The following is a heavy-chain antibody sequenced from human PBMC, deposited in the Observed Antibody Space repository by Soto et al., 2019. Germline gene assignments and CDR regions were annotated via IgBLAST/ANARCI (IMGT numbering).Heavy chain of an antibody. J-gene: IGHJ4*02. CDR2: ISGGGGST. D-gene: IGHD1-1*01. CDR3: AKGTANDPRVYDY. CDR1: GFTFSSYA. Sequence: GGSLRLSCAASGFTFSSYAMILVRQAPGKGLEGVSAISGGGGSTYYADSVKGRFTISRDNSKNTLYLQMNSLRAEDTAVYYCAKGTANDPRVYDYWGQGTLVTVSS. V-gene: IGHV3-23*01.